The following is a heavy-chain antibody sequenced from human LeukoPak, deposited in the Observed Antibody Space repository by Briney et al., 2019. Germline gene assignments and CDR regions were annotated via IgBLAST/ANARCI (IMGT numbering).Heavy chain of an antibody. CDR3: ALRTMVRGGYFDY. J-gene: IGHJ4*02. CDR1: GGSISSYY. D-gene: IGHD3-10*01. Sequence: PSETLSLTCTVSGGSISSYYWSWIRQPPGKGLEWIGYIYYSGSTNYNPSLKSRVTISVDTSKNQFSLKLSSVTAADTAVYYCALRTMVRGGYFDYWGQGTLVTVSS. V-gene: IGHV4-59*01. CDR2: IYYSGST.